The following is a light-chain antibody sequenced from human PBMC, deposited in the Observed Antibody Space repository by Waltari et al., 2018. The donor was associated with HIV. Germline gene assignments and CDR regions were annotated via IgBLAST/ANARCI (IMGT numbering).Light chain of an antibody. J-gene: IGLJ3*02. CDR3: SSFAGSRILL. CDR2: EVS. V-gene: IGLV2-23*02. CDR1: SSDVGHYKF. Sequence: QSALTQPASVSGSPGQSITISCTGASSDVGHYKFVSSYQQYPGKAPKVMIYEVSKRPSGIPNRFSGSKSGNTASLTISGLQAEDEADYYCSSFAGSRILLFGGGTKVTVL.